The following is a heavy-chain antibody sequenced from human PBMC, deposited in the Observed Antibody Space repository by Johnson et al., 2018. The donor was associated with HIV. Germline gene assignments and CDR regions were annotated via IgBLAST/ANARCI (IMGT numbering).Heavy chain of an antibody. CDR3: ARDPYGSGPYVAFDI. D-gene: IGHD3-10*01. Sequence: QVQLVESGGGVVQPGRSLRLSCAASGFTFSSYAMHWVRQAPGKGLEWAAVISYDGGNKYYADSVKGRFTISRDNSKNTLYLQMNSLRAEDTAVYYCARDPYGSGPYVAFDIWGQGTMVTVSS. CDR2: ISYDGGNK. CDR1: GFTFSSYA. J-gene: IGHJ3*02. V-gene: IGHV3-30*04.